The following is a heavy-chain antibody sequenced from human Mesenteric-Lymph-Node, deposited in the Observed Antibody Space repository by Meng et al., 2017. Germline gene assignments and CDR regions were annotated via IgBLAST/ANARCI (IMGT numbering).Heavy chain of an antibody. Sequence: GESLKISCAASGFIFSNSAIHWVRLASGNGLQWIGHIRSKANHYATEYAASVKGRFTISRDDSENTAYLQMNGLKIEDTAVYYCARDTYDNGGYYVDYWGQGTLVTVSS. CDR3: ARDTYDNGGYYVDY. D-gene: IGHD3-22*01. J-gene: IGHJ4*02. CDR2: IRSKANHYAT. CDR1: GFIFSNSA. V-gene: IGHV3-73*01.